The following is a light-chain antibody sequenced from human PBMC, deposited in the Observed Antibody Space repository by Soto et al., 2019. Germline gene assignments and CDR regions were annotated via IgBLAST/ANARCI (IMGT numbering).Light chain of an antibody. CDR3: SSYAAGDSFK. CDR1: SSDVGGYNY. CDR2: EVS. V-gene: IGLV2-8*01. J-gene: IGLJ2*01. Sequence: QSALTQPPSASGSPGQSVTISCTGTSSDVGGYNYVSWYQQHPGKAPKLMIYEVSERPSGVPDRFSGSKSSNTASLTVSGLQAEDEADYYCSSYAAGDSFKFGGGTKVTVL.